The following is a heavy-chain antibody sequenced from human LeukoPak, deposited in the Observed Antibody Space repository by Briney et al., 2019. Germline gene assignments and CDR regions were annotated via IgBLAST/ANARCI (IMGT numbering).Heavy chain of an antibody. V-gene: IGHV1-58*02. CDR2: IVVGRDST. J-gene: IGHJ6*02. CDR3: AATIAANTDYYGMDV. D-gene: IGHD6-13*01. CDR1: AFTFTTSA. Sequence: SVKVSCKASAFTFTTSAIQWVRQARGQRLEWIGWIVVGRDSTNYAQKFQQRVTITRDMSTSTAYMELSSLRSDDTAVYYCAATIAANTDYYGMDVWGQGTTVTVSS.